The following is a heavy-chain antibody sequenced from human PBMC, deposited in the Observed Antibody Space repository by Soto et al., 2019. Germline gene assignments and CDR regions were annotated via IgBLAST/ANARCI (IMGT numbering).Heavy chain of an antibody. D-gene: IGHD1-7*01. CDR2: IYYSGST. CDR3: ARHVFSTNWNYVNY. CDR1: GGSISSSSYY. J-gene: IGHJ4*02. Sequence: SETLSLTCTVSGGSISSSSYYWDWIRQPPGKGLEWIGSIYYSGSTYYNPSLKSRVTISVDTSKNQFSLKLSSVTAADTAVYYCARHVFSTNWNYVNYWGQGTLVTVSS. V-gene: IGHV4-39*01.